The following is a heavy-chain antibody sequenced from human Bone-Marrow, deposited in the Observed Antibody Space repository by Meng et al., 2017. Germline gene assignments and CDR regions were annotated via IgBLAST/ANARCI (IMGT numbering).Heavy chain of an antibody. CDR1: GGSISSYY. Sequence: ESLKISCTVSGGSISSYYWSWIRQPPGKGLEWIGYIYYSGSTNYNPSLKSRVTISVDTSKNQFSLKLSSVTAADTAVYYCAKLSGSYAAFDIWGQGTMVTVSS. J-gene: IGHJ3*02. V-gene: IGHV4-59*01. CDR2: IYYSGST. D-gene: IGHD1-26*01. CDR3: AKLSGSYAAFDI.